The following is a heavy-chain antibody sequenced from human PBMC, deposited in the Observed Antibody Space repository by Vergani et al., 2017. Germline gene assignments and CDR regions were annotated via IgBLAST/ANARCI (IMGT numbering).Heavy chain of an antibody. D-gene: IGHD6-13*01. Sequence: EVQLVESGGGLVQPGGSLRLSCVASGFTFRSYWMSWVRQAPGKGLEWVANIKQDGSEKYYVDSVKGRFTISRDNSKNSLYLQMNSLRAEDTAVYYCARAYSSSWYEVVYWGQGTLVTVSS. CDR3: ARAYSSSWYEVVY. CDR2: IKQDGSEK. V-gene: IGHV3-7*03. CDR1: GFTFRSYW. J-gene: IGHJ4*02.